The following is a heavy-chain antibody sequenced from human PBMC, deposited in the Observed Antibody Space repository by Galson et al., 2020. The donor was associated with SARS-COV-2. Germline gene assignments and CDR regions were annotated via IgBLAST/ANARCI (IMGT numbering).Heavy chain of an antibody. V-gene: IGHV4-39*07. CDR2: IYYSGST. D-gene: IGHD1-1*01. CDR3: ASHYTNTWNAPGFDY. J-gene: IGHJ4*02. Sequence: SETLSLTCTVSGGSISSSIYYWGWIRQPPGKGLEWIGNIYYSGSTYYNPSLKSRVTISVDTSKNQFSLKLTSLTAADTAVYYCASHYTNTWNAPGFDYWGQGTLVTVSS. CDR1: GGSISSSIYY.